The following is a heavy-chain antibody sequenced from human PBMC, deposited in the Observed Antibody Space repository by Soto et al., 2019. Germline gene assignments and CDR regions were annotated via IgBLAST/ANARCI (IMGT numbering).Heavy chain of an antibody. J-gene: IGHJ3*02. D-gene: IGHD1-20*01. CDR1: GGSISSSNW. CDR2: IYHSGST. Sequence: PSETLSLTCAVSGGSISSSNWWSWVRQPPGKGLEWIGEIYHSGSTNYNPSLKSRVTISVDKSKNQFSLKLSSVTAADTAVYYCARGAYNWNAFRAFDIWGQGTMVTVSS. CDR3: ARGAYNWNAFRAFDI. V-gene: IGHV4-4*02.